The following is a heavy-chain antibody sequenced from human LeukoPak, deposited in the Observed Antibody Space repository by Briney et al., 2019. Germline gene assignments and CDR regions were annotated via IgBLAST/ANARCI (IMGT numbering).Heavy chain of an antibody. Sequence: GGSLRLSCAASGFTVSTYYMTWVRQAPGNGLECVSVIYSGGSTYYADSVKGRFTVSRDNSKNTLYLQMNSLRAEDTAMYYCARGLGYCTSTTCLLPFDYWGKGTLVTVSS. V-gene: IGHV3-53*01. CDR3: ARGLGYCTSTTCLLPFDY. J-gene: IGHJ4*02. CDR1: GFTVSTYY. D-gene: IGHD2-2*01. CDR2: IYSGGST.